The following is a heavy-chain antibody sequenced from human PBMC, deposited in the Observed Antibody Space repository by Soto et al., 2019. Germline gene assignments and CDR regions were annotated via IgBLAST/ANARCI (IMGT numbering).Heavy chain of an antibody. V-gene: IGHV1-8*01. J-gene: IGHJ6*02. D-gene: IGHD2-15*01. Sequence: QVQLVQSGAEVKKPGASVKVACKASVHHFTSYDIHWVRQATGQGLAWMGGMNPNSGNTGYAQKCQGRVTKTRNTSISTAYMGLSSLRSEETAVYYCARTRVDGMDVWGQGTTVTVSS. CDR3: ARTRVDGMDV. CDR2: MNPNSGNT. CDR1: VHHFTSYD.